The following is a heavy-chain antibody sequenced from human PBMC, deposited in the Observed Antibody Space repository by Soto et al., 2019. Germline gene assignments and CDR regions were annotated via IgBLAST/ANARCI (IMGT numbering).Heavy chain of an antibody. J-gene: IGHJ4*02. CDR1: GGSFSGYS. CDR2: INHSGST. V-gene: IGHV4-34*01. CDR3: ARAPQIVAMGRPFDY. Sequence: SETLSLTCAVYGGSFSGYSWNWIRQPPGKGLEWIGEINHSGSTNYNPSLKSRVTISLDTSKNQFSLRLTSLTAADTAVYFCARAPQIVAMGRPFDYWGQGILVTDSS. D-gene: IGHD5-12*01.